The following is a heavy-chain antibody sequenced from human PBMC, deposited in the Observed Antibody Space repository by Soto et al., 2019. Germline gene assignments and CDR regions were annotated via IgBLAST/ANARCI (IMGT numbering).Heavy chain of an antibody. CDR3: ARVAY. CDR2: ISSGSSDT. V-gene: IGHV3-21*01. Sequence: GSSMRLSYEASGFTFSRVSMNWVRQAPGKGLEWVASISSGSSDTWYADSVKGRFIISRDNAQNSLFLQMNTLRTEDSAMYYCARVAYWGPGTQVTVSS. CDR1: GFTFSRVS. J-gene: IGHJ4*02.